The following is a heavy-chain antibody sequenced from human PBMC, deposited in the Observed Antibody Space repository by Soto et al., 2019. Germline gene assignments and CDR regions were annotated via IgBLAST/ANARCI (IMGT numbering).Heavy chain of an antibody. CDR1: GYTFSDYY. D-gene: IGHD2-15*01. J-gene: IGHJ3*01. CDR2: ISPNNGAT. CDR3: ARGGEFCSTGSCNSSLGDAFDV. Sequence: QVQLVQSGAEVKKPGASMKVSCKASGYTFSDYYMHWVRQAPGQGLECMGWISPNNGATNYAQKFQNRGTMTRDASITTAYMELSRLRSDDTAVYYCARGGEFCSTGSCNSSLGDAFDVWGQGTTVTVSS. V-gene: IGHV1-2*02.